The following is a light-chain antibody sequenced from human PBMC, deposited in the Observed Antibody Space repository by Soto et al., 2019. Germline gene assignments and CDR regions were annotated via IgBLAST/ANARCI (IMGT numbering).Light chain of an antibody. Sequence: QSVLTQSPSASGTPGQRVTISCSGSSSNIGSNTVNWYQQLPGTAPTLLIYYNNRRPSGVPDRFSGSKSGTSASLAISGLQSEDEAHYYCAAWDDSLYGWVFGGGTKLTVL. CDR1: SSNIGSNT. V-gene: IGLV1-44*01. CDR3: AAWDDSLYGWV. CDR2: YNN. J-gene: IGLJ3*02.